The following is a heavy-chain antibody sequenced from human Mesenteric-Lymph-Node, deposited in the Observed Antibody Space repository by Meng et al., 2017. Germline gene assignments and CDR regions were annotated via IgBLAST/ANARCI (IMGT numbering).Heavy chain of an antibody. D-gene: IGHD1-1*01. V-gene: IGHV3-23*01. CDR1: GFTFTSQA. CDR2: SGSGGTT. J-gene: IGHJ4*02. CDR3: ANPGWNDGGVDY. Sequence: VQLLGSGGGLVKPGGSLRLSCAASGFTFTSQAMSWVRQAPGKGLEWVSTSGSGGTTYYADSVKGRFTISRDNSKNTLYLQMSSLRGEDTAMYYCANPGWNDGGVDYWGQGTLVTVSS.